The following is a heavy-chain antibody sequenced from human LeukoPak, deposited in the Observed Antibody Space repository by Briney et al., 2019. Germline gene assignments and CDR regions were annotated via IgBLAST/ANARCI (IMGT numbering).Heavy chain of an antibody. D-gene: IGHD4-17*01. CDR3: ARVAVDDYGDYIDY. CDR2: INHSGST. CDR1: GGSFSGYY. J-gene: IGHJ4*02. Sequence: SETLSLTCAVYGGSFSGYYWSWIRQPPGKGLEWIGEINHSGSTNYNPSLKSRVTISVDTSKNQFSLKLSSVTAADTAVYYCARVAVDDYGDYIDYWGQGTLVTVSS. V-gene: IGHV4-34*01.